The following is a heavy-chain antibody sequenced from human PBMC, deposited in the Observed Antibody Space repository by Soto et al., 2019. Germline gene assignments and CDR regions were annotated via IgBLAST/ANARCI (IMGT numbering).Heavy chain of an antibody. D-gene: IGHD3-9*01. CDR2: IYYSGST. J-gene: IGHJ4*02. CDR1: GGSISSSSYY. CDR3: ARCRRLRYFDWLLPDY. Sequence: SETLSLTCTVSGGSISSSSYYWGWIRQPPGKGLEWIGSIYYSGSTYYNPSLKSRVTISVDTSKNQFSLKLSSVTAADTAVYYCARCRRLRYFDWLLPDYWGQGTLVTVSS. V-gene: IGHV4-39*01.